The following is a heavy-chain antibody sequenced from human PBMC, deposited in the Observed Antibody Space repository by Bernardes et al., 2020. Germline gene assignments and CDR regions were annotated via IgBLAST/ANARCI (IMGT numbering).Heavy chain of an antibody. CDR1: GFTFNSYA. V-gene: IGHV3-23*01. J-gene: IGHJ4*02. CDR3: AKDGWGAWELLRHLYFDY. CDR2: ISHSGGST. D-gene: IGHD1-26*01. Sequence: GGSLRLSCAASGFTFNSYAMTWVRQAPGKGLEWVSAISHSGGSTYYADSVKGRFTISRDNSKNTLHLQMNGLRAEDTAVYYCAKDGWGAWELLRHLYFDYWGQGTLVTVSS.